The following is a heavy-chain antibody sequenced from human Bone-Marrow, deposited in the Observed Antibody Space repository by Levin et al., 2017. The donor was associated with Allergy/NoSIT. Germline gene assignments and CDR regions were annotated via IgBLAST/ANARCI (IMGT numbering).Heavy chain of an antibody. CDR1: GYTFTSYG. Sequence: ASVKVSCKASGYTFTSYGINWVRQAPGQGLEWMGWINTHTGDTTYAQGFTGRYVFSLDTSVSTAHLQINSLKAEDTAVYFCSKDRSGWSGEFDAWGQGTLVTVSS. V-gene: IGHV7-4-1*02. J-gene: IGHJ5*02. CDR3: SKDRSGWSGEFDA. CDR2: INTHTGDT. D-gene: IGHD6-19*01.